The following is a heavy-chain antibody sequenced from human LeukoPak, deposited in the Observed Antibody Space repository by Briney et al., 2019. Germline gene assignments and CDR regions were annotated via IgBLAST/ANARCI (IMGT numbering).Heavy chain of an antibody. J-gene: IGHJ4*02. CDR3: ARHSNGWSEGTY. CDR2: IKQDGSEK. CDR1: GFTFSNYW. D-gene: IGHD6-19*01. Sequence: GGSLRLSCAASGFTFSNYWMTWVRQAPGKGLEWVANIKQDGSEKNYVDSVKGRFTISRDNAKNSLYLQMNSLRAEDMAVYYCARHSNGWSEGTYWGQGTLVTVTS. V-gene: IGHV3-7*03.